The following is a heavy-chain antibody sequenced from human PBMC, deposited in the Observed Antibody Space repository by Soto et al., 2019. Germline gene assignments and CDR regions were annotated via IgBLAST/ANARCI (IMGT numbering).Heavy chain of an antibody. Sequence: ASVKVSCKASGFRFTTSAVQWVRQARGQRLEWMGWIVVGSSNTNYAQKFQERVTITRDMSTSTAYMELSSLRSEDTAVYYCARGPYAYYDILTGYYYYFDYWGQGTLVTVS. CDR1: GFRFTTSA. J-gene: IGHJ4*02. CDR2: IVVGSSNT. CDR3: ARGPYAYYDILTGYYYYFDY. V-gene: IGHV1-58*01. D-gene: IGHD3-9*01.